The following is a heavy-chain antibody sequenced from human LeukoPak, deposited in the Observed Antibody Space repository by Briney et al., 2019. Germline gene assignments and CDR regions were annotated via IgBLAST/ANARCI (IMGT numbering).Heavy chain of an antibody. Sequence: GGSLRLSCAVSGFTSSVFGMDWVRQAPGKGLVWVSFLDTTGTVTTYADSVKGRFTISRDIAKNTLHLEMNSLRAEDTGIYYCARGVDYAMDLWGQGTTVTVSS. CDR1: GFTSSVFG. J-gene: IGHJ6*02. CDR2: LDTTGTVT. V-gene: IGHV3-74*01. CDR3: ARGVDYAMDL.